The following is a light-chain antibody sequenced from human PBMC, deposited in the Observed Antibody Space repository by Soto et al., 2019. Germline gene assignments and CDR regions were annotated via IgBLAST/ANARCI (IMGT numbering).Light chain of an antibody. J-gene: IGKJ4*01. V-gene: IGKV3-15*01. CDR3: QQYHNWPRAT. CDR2: RTS. Sequence: EIVMTQSPATLSVSPGERATLSCRASQSISSNLAWYQQKPGQAPRLLMFRTSSRATGFPARFSGSGSGTEFNLTISSLQSEDFGVYYCQQYHNWPRATFGGGTKVEI. CDR1: QSISSN.